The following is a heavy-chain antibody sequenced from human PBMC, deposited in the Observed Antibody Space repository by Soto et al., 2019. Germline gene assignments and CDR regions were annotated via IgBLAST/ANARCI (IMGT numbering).Heavy chain of an antibody. CDR2: INPNSGGT. CDR3: ARGGDDYDSSGYSPAFDY. Sequence: ASLKVSCKASGYTFTGYYMHWVRQAPGQGLEWMGWINPNSGGTNYAQKFQGWVTMTRDTSISTAYMELSRLRSDDTAVYYCARGGDDYDSSGYSPAFDYWGQGTLVTVSS. D-gene: IGHD3-22*01. CDR1: GYTFTGYY. V-gene: IGHV1-2*04. J-gene: IGHJ4*02.